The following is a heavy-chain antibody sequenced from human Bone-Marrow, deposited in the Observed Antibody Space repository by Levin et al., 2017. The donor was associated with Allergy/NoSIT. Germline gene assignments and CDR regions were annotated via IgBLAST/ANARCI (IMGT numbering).Heavy chain of an antibody. D-gene: IGHD1/OR15-1a*01. CDR3: VRVGGGVWNRGEDY. Sequence: SETLSLTCAVYGGSFSGYYWSWIRQPPGKGLEWIGEINHSGSTNYNPSLKSRVTISVDTSKNQFALELSSVTAADTAVYYCVRVGGGVWNRGEDYWGQGTQVTVSS. J-gene: IGHJ4*02. V-gene: IGHV4-34*01. CDR2: INHSGST. CDR1: GGSFSGYY.